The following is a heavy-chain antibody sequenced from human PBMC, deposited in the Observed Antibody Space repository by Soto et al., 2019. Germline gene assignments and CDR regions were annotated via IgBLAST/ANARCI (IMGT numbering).Heavy chain of an antibody. CDR1: RFTFSSYA. V-gene: IGHV3-30-3*01. Sequence: QVQLVESGVGVVQPGGSLRLSCAASRFTFSSYAMHWVRQAPGKGLEWVALISYDGSNKYYEDSVKGRFTISRDNSKNTLYMQMNSLRPENTAVYYCARSHYDCWSGYYSYYYYGMDVWGQGTTVTVSS. CDR2: ISYDGSNK. CDR3: ARSHYDCWSGYYSYYYYGMDV. J-gene: IGHJ6*02. D-gene: IGHD3-3*01.